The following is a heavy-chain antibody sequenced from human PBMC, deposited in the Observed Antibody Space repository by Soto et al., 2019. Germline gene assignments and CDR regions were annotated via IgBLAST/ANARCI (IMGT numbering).Heavy chain of an antibody. CDR1: GYSFTSYW. J-gene: IGHJ6*02. CDR3: ARLLVGATPQQHLYGMDV. V-gene: IGHV5-10-1*01. D-gene: IGHD1-26*01. Sequence: PGESLKISCKGSGYSFTSYWISWVRQMPGKGLGWMGRIDPSDSYTNYSPSFQGHVTISADKSISTAYLQWSSLKASDTAMYYCARLLVGATPQQHLYGMDVWGQGTTVTVSS. CDR2: IDPSDSYT.